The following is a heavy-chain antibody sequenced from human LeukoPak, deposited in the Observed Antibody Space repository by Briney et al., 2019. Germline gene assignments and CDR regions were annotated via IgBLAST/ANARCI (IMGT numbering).Heavy chain of an antibody. Sequence: PSETLSLTCTVSGGSISSSSYYWGWIRQPPGKGLEWIGYIYYSGSTYYNPSLKSRVTISVDTSKNQFSLKLSSVTAADTAVYYCARDPYSSSWYRSYGMDVWGQGTTVTVSS. D-gene: IGHD6-13*01. CDR1: GGSISSSSYY. V-gene: IGHV4-39*07. CDR2: IYYSGST. J-gene: IGHJ6*02. CDR3: ARDPYSSSWYRSYGMDV.